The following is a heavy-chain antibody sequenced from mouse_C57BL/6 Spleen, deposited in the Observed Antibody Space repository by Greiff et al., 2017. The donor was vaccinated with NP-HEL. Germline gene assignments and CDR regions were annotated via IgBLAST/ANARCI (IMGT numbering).Heavy chain of an antibody. V-gene: IGHV5-17*01. CDR3: ARCYYEDYAMDY. CDR2: ISSGSSTI. J-gene: IGHJ4*01. D-gene: IGHD2-4*01. CDR1: GFTFSDYG. Sequence: DVMLVESGGGLVKPGGSLKLSCAASGFTFSDYGMHWVRQAPEKGLEWVAYISSGSSTIYYADTVKGRFTISRDNAKNTLFLQMTSLRSEDTAVDYGARCYYEDYAMDYWGQGTSVTVSS.